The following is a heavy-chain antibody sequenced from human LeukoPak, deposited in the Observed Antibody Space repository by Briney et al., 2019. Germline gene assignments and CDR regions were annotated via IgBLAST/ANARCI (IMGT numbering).Heavy chain of an antibody. CDR1: GFTFSSYA. Sequence: AASLRFSCAASGFTFSSYAMSWVRQAPGKGLEWVSAISGSDGSTYYADSVKGRFTISRDNSKNTLYLQMSSLRAEDTAVYYCAKSPQGRFVGGYDYNWFDPWGQGTLVTVSS. J-gene: IGHJ5*02. CDR2: ISGSDGST. V-gene: IGHV3-23*01. D-gene: IGHD5-12*01. CDR3: AKSPQGRFVGGYDYNWFDP.